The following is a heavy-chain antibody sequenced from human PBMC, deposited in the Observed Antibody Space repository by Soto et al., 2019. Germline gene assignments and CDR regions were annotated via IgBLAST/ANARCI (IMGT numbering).Heavy chain of an antibody. D-gene: IGHD6-6*01. V-gene: IGHV3-30-3*01. CDR1: GFTFSSYA. CDR3: ARASAFIAALDY. J-gene: IGHJ4*02. CDR2: ISYDGSNK. Sequence: PGGSLRLSCAASGFTFSSYAMHWVRQAPGKGLEWVAVISYDGSNKYYADSVKGRFTISRDNSKNTLYLQMNSLRAEDTAVYYCARASAFIAALDYWGQGTLVTVSS.